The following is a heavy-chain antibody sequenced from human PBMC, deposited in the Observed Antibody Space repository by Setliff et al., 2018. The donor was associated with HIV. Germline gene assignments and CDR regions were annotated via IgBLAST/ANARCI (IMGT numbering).Heavy chain of an antibody. CDR1: GFTFSDYY. CDR3: ARDATSEGYMDV. V-gene: IGHV4-38-2*02. J-gene: IGHJ6*03. CDR2: IYYTGST. Sequence: LRLSCAASGFTFSDYYMSWIRQPPGKGLEYIGNIYYTGSTHHNPSLESRVATSVDTSKNQFSLKLTSVTAADTAMYFCARDATSEGYMDVWGKGTTVTVSS.